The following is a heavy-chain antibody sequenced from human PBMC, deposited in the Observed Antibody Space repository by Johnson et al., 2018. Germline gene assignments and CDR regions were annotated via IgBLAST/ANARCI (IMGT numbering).Heavy chain of an antibody. J-gene: IGHJ6*02. CDR3: ARDLGSSWYVHYYYYGMDV. CDR1: GFTFSSYS. Sequence: VQLVESGGGLVKXGGSLRLSCAASGFTFSSYSMNWVRQAPGKGLEWVSSISSSSSYIYYADSVKGRFTISRDNPKNSLYLQMNSLRAEEPAVYYCARDLGSSWYVHYYYYGMDVWGQGTTVTVSS. D-gene: IGHD6-13*01. CDR2: ISSSSSYI. V-gene: IGHV3-21*01.